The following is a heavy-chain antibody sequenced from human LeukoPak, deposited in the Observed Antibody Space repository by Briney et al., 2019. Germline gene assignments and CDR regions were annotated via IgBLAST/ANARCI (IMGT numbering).Heavy chain of an antibody. CDR1: GGSISSYY. J-gene: IGHJ4*02. V-gene: IGHV4-4*07. D-gene: IGHD3-22*01. Sequence: SETLSLTCTVSGGSISSYYWSWIRQPAGKGLEWIGRIYTSGSTNYNPSLKSRVTMSVDTSKNQFSLKLSSVTAADTAVYYCAREWYYDSSGYSTNLDYWGQGTLVTVSS. CDR2: IYTSGST. CDR3: AREWYYDSSGYSTNLDY.